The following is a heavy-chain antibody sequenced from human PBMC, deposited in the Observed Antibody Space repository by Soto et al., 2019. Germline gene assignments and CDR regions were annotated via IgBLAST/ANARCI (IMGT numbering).Heavy chain of an antibody. J-gene: IGHJ4*02. CDR2: VNHSGST. Sequence: SETLSLTCAVYGGSFSGYYWTWIRQPPGKGLEWIGEVNHSGSTNYNPSLKSRVTISVDTSKNQFSLKLRSMTAADTAAYYWARGITMRGVVKNDAPDKYYFDSWGQGTLVTVSA. D-gene: IGHD3-22*01. V-gene: IGHV4-34*01. CDR1: GGSFSGYY. CDR3: ARGITMRGVVKNDAPDKYYFDS.